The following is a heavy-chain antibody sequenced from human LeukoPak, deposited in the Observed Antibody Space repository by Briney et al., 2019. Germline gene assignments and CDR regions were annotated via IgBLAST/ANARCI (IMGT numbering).Heavy chain of an antibody. D-gene: IGHD6-19*01. Sequence: GESLKISRKGSGYSFTSYWIGWVRQMPGKGLEWMGIIYPGDSDSRYSPSFQGQVTISADRSISTAYLQWSSLKASDTAIYYCASYSSGWSYGMDVWGQGTTVTVSS. CDR1: GYSFTSYW. J-gene: IGHJ6*02. CDR2: IYPGDSDS. CDR3: ASYSSGWSYGMDV. V-gene: IGHV5-51*01.